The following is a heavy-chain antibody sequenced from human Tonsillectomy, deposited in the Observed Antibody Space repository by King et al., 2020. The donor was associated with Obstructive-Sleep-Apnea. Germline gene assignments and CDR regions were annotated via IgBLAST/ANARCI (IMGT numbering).Heavy chain of an antibody. CDR2: ISYDGSNK. D-gene: IGHD5-12*01. V-gene: IGHV3-30*18. CDR3: AKERTVARSRAFDI. CDR1: GFTFSSYG. J-gene: IGHJ3*02. Sequence: QVQLVESGGGVVQPGRSLRLSCAASGFTFSSYGMHWVRQAPGKGLEWVAVISYDGSNKYYADSVKGRFTISRDNSKNTLYLQMNSLRAEDTAVYYCAKERTVARSRAFDIWGQGTMVTVSS.